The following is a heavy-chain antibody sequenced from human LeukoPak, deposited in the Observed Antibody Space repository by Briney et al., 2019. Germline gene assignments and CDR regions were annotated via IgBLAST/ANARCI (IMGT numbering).Heavy chain of an antibody. CDR1: GGTFSSYA. CDR2: IIPIFGTA. Sequence: SVKVSCNASGGTFSSYAISWVRQAPGQGLEWMGGIIPIFGTANYAQKFQGRVTITTDESTSTAYMELSSLRSEDTAVYYCARDLSGYSYEGPWDAFDIWGQGTMVTVSS. D-gene: IGHD5-18*01. V-gene: IGHV1-69*05. J-gene: IGHJ3*02. CDR3: ARDLSGYSYEGPWDAFDI.